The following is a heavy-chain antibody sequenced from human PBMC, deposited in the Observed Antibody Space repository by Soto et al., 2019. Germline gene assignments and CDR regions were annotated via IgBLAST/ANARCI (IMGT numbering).Heavy chain of an antibody. J-gene: IGHJ4*02. D-gene: IGHD1-26*01. CDR2: VVPMYNSV. V-gene: IGHV1-69*06. CDR3: ASWRSYSGSYCFDY. Sequence: ASVKVSCKASGGTFNSYTINWVRQAPGRGLEWVGQVVPMYNSVNYAENFQGRVTITADKSTKTAYMELTSLRSEDTALYFCASWRSYSGSYCFDYWGQGTLVTVSS. CDR1: GGTFNSYT.